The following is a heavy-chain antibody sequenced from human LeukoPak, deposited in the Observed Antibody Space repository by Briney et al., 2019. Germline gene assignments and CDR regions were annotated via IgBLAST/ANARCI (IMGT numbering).Heavy chain of an antibody. Sequence: PGGSLRLSCAASGIAVSGNYMSWVRQTPGKGLEWVSFISINTNTIYADAARSRFTISRETSKNTLLLQMNSLREEDSAIYNCAIAQTWDGLFESWGEGTLVTVSS. J-gene: IGHJ4*02. CDR2: ISINTNT. D-gene: IGHD1-26*01. V-gene: IGHV3-53*01. CDR3: AIAQTWDGLFES. CDR1: GIAVSGNY.